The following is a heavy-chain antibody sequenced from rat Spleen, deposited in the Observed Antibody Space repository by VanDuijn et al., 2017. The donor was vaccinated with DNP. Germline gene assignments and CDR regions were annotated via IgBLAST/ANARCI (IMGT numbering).Heavy chain of an antibody. V-gene: IGHV5-7*01. Sequence: ELQLVESGGGSVQPGRSLKLSCGASGFSFSDYNMAWVRQAPKKDLGWVATISNDDTRTYYRDSVKGRFTISRDNAKSTLYLQMDSLRSEETATYYCARVQLGYYALDAWGQGTSVTVSS. CDR3: ARVQLGYYALDA. J-gene: IGHJ4*01. D-gene: IGHD5-1*01. CDR2: ISNDDTRT. CDR1: GFSFSDYN.